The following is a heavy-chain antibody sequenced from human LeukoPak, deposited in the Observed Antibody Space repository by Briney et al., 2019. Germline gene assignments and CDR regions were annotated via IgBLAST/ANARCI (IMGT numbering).Heavy chain of an antibody. J-gene: IGHJ5*02. V-gene: IGHV1-18*01. CDR2: ISAYNGNT. Sequence: GASVKVSCKASGYTFTSYGISWVRQAPGQGLEWMGWISAYNGNTNYAQKLQGRVTMTTDTSTSTAYMELRSLRSDDTAVYYCARTYYYDSSGNWFDPWGQGTLVTVSS. D-gene: IGHD3-22*01. CDR1: GYTFTSYG. CDR3: ARTYYYDSSGNWFDP.